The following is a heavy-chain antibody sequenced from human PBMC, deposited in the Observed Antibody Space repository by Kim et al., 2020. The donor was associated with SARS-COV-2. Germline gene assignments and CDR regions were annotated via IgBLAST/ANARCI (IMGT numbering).Heavy chain of an antibody. Sequence: GGSLRLSCAASGFSFRSYAMHWVRQAPGKGLEWVAIISFDGTNIYTDSVKGRFTISRDNSKNTLYLEMNSLRAEDTAVYYCARDRSFRDAFDIWGQGTLVTVSS. D-gene: IGHD2-21*01. V-gene: IGHV3-30*03. J-gene: IGHJ3*02. CDR1: GFSFRSYA. CDR3: ARDRSFRDAFDI. CDR2: ISFDGTNI.